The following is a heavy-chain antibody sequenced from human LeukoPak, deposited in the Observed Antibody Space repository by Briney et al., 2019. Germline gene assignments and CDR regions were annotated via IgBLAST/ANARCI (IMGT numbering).Heavy chain of an antibody. J-gene: IGHJ4*02. CDR3: ARGIDSSGTYSGWGFHLRY. CDR1: GFNVDDYA. CDR2: IRWDRGTV. V-gene: IGHV3-9*01. Sequence: GGSLRLSCAVSGFNVDDYAIHWVRQPPGKGLEWVSGIRWDRGTVGYAGSVKGRFTMSRDSAKNSVYLQMNSLRPEDTAPYYCARGIDSSGTYSGWGFHLRYWGQGTQVTVSS. D-gene: IGHD2-15*01.